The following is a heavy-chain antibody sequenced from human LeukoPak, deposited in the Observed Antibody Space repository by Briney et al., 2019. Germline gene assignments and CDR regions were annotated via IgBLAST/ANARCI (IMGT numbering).Heavy chain of an antibody. J-gene: IGHJ4*02. CDR2: ISNSSSYI. D-gene: IGHD4-17*01. V-gene: IGHV3-21*01. CDR1: GFTFSSYT. CDR3: ARDQYYGSFDH. Sequence: PGGSLRLSCAASGFTFSSYTMNWVRQAPGKGLEWGSSISNSSSYIYYADSVKGRFTISRDNAKNSLYLQMNSLRAEDTAVYYCARDQYYGSFDHWGQGTLVTVSS.